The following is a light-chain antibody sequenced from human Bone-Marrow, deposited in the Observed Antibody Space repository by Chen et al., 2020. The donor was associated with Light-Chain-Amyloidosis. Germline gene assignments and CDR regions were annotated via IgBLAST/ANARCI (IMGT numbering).Light chain of an antibody. CDR3: SSYTITNTLV. Sequence: QSALTQPASVSGSPGQSHPLSCTGTSSDGGGDNHVSWYQQHPDKAPKLMIDEVTTRPSCVPDRCSGSKSDNTASLTISGLQTEDEADYFCSSYTITNTLVFGSGTRVTVL. J-gene: IGLJ1*01. CDR2: EVT. CDR1: SSDGGGDNH. V-gene: IGLV2-14*01.